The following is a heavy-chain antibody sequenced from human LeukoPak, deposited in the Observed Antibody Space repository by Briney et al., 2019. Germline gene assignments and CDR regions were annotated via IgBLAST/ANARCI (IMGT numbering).Heavy chain of an antibody. CDR3: SRDSLSSCGGDCYSGLDV. Sequence: GGSLRLSCAAPGFTFSNYWMHWVRQAPGEALMWVSRIKSDGSSTTYADSVKGRFTISRDNAKNTLYLQMNSLRAEDTAVYYCSRDSLSSCGGDCYSGLDVWGQGTTVTVSS. J-gene: IGHJ6*02. CDR1: GFTFSNYW. V-gene: IGHV3-74*01. D-gene: IGHD2-21*02. CDR2: IKSDGSST.